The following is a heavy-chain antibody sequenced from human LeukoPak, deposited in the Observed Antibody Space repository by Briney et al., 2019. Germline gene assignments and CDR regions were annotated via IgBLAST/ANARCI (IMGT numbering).Heavy chain of an antibody. D-gene: IGHD6-19*01. CDR2: IVLGSGNT. CDR1: GFTFTNSA. Sequence: SVKVSCKASGFTFTNSAMQGVRPARGQRLAWIGWIVLGSGNTNYAQQFQERVHITRDMSKSTAYMELSSLRSEDTAVYYCAADPYSSGWYGWGQGTLVTVSA. V-gene: IGHV1-58*02. J-gene: IGHJ4*02. CDR3: AADPYSSGWYG.